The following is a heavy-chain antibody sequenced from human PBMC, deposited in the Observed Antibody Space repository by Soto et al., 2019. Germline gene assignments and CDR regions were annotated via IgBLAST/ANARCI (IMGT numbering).Heavy chain of an antibody. CDR1: GFTFSSYS. V-gene: IGHV3-48*01. J-gene: IGHJ6*03. CDR2: ISGGSTI. D-gene: IGHD2-2*01. CDR3: ARVVVPAATYYYYYYMDV. Sequence: GGSLRLSCAASGFTFSSYSMNWVRQAPGKGLEWVSYISGGSTIYYADSAKGRFTISRDNAKNSLYLQMNSLRAEDTAVYYCARVVVPAATYYYYYYMDVWGKGTTVTVSS.